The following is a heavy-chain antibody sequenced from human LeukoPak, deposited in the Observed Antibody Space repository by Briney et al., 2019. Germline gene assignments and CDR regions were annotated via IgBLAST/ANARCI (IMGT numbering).Heavy chain of an antibody. CDR1: GFTFSDCW. Sequence: GGSLRLSCAVSGFTFSDCWMTWVRQAPGKGLEWVATINRGGSETYYVDSVKGRFTISRDNAKNSLYLQMNSLRAEDTAVYYCARGFSGYDFYFDYWGQGTLVTVSS. CDR2: INRGGSET. D-gene: IGHD5-12*01. CDR3: ARGFSGYDFYFDY. V-gene: IGHV3-7*03. J-gene: IGHJ4*02.